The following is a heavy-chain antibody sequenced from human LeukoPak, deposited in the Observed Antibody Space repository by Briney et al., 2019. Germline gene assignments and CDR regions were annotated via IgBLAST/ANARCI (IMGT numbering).Heavy chain of an antibody. CDR2: INSVGSST. V-gene: IGHV3-74*01. CDR3: ARERTSGWDAFDF. CDR1: GFTFSSFW. Sequence: GGSLRLSCAASGFTFSSFWMHWVRQAPGKGLVWVPRINSVGSSTSYADSVKGRFTISRDNAKNTLYLQMNSLRAEDTAVYYCARERTSGWDAFDFWGQGTLVTVSS. J-gene: IGHJ4*02. D-gene: IGHD6-19*01.